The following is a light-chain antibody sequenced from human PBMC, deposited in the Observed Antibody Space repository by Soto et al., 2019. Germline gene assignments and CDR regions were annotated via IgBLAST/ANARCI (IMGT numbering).Light chain of an antibody. Sequence: DIVLTQFPGTLSLSPGERGTLHCRASEIIAKDYLAWYHQKPGRPPRLLIDHAAARAAGIPDRVFGSGSGTIFTLTIDRVQPEDFGVYYCQQYGGFPRTFGQGTTVEV. CDR1: EIIAKDY. V-gene: IGKV3-20*01. CDR2: HAA. CDR3: QQYGGFPRT. J-gene: IGKJ1*01.